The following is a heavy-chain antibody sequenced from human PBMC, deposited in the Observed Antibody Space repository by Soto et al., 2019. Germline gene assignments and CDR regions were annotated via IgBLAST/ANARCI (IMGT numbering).Heavy chain of an antibody. D-gene: IGHD3-10*01. J-gene: IGHJ6*02. Sequence: GESLKISCKGSVNIFGNSWIAWVRQRPGKGLEWMGISYPVDSETRYSPSFQGQVTFSADKSINTAYLEWNSLKASDTAIYYCARPHTVRGVIGGMDVWGQGTTVTVSS. CDR1: VNIFGNSW. CDR2: SYPVDSET. V-gene: IGHV5-51*01. CDR3: ARPHTVRGVIGGMDV.